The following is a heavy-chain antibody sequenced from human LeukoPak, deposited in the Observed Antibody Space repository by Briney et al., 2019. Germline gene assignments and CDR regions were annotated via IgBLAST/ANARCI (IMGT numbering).Heavy chain of an antibody. CDR1: GFTFSDAW. J-gene: IGHJ4*02. V-gene: IGHV3-15*01. D-gene: IGHD6-19*01. CDR3: TTDWRWLGSTGCNY. Sequence: GGSLRLSCAAPGFTFSDAWMRWGRQAPGKGLEWVGRIKGKTDGGTTDYAAPVKGRFTISRDDSRDTLYLQMNSLKTEDTDVYYCTTDWRWLGSTGCNYWGQGTLVTVSS. CDR2: IKGKTDGGTT.